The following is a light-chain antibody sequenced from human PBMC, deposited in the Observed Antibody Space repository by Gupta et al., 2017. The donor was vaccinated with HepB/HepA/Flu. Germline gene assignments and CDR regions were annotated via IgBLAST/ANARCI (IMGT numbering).Light chain of an antibody. J-gene: IGKJ1*01. CDR1: QSVSNKY. Sequence: DIVLTQSPGTLSLSPGEGATLSCRATQSVSNKYLAWYQQKPGQAPRLLIYGASSRAAGIPDRFSGSGSGTDFTLTISRLESEDFAVYYCQQYGSSPWTFGQGTKVEIK. CDR3: QQYGSSPWT. V-gene: IGKV3-20*01. CDR2: GAS.